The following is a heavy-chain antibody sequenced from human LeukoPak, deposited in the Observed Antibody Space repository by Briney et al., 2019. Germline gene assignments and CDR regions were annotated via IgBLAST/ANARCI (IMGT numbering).Heavy chain of an antibody. CDR1: GFTFSSYG. D-gene: IGHD7-27*01. CDR3: GNPWGSGWYFDL. J-gene: IGHJ2*01. V-gene: IGHV3-33*01. CDR2: IWYDGSNK. Sequence: PGGSLRLSCAASGFTFSSYGMHWVRQAPGKGLEWVAVIWYDGSNKYYADSVKGRFTISRDNSKNTLYLQMNSLRADDTAVYYCGNPWGSGWYFDLWGRGTLVTVSS.